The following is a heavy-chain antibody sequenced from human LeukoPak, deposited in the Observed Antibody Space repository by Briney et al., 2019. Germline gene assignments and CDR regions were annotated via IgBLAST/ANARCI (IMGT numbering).Heavy chain of an antibody. V-gene: IGHV1-2*06. D-gene: IGHD3-10*01. CDR2: VNPNSGGT. CDR3: AREEITMVRGAPSLFDP. J-gene: IGHJ5*02. CDR1: GYTFTGYY. Sequence: ASVKVSCKASGYTFTGYYMHWVRQAPGQGLEWMGRVNPNSGGTNYAQKFQGRVTMTRDTSISTAYMELSRLRSDDTAVYYCAREEITMVRGAPSLFDPWGQGTLVTVSS.